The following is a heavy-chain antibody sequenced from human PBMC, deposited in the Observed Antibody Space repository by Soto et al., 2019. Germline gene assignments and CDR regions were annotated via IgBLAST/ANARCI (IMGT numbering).Heavy chain of an antibody. J-gene: IGHJ5*02. Sequence: SETLSLTCTVSGDSISKSGHYWDWIRQPPGKALEWIGGIDYRGSTLYNPSLRSRITMSIDTSKKFFSLKLTSVSASDTALYYFTRLLTPYDTPGPSWFGPWGQGTLVTVSS. CDR1: GDSISKSGHY. D-gene: IGHD3-9*01. CDR2: IDYRGST. CDR3: TRLLTPYDTPGPSWFGP. V-gene: IGHV4-39*02.